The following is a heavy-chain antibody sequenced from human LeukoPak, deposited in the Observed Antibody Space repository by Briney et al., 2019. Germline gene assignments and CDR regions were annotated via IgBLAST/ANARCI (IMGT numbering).Heavy chain of an antibody. J-gene: IGHJ4*02. D-gene: IGHD3-10*01. CDR1: GGSISSYY. CDR3: ARSLWFGEFPPPSFDY. Sequence: PSETLSLTCTVSGGSISSYYWSWIRQPPGKGLEWIGYIYYSGSTNYNPSLKSRVTISVDTSKNQFFLKLSSVTAADTAVYYCARSLWFGEFPPPSFDYWGQGTLVTVSS. CDR2: IYYSGST. V-gene: IGHV4-59*01.